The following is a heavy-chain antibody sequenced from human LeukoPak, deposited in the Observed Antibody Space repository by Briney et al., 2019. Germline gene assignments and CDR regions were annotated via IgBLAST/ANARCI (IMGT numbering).Heavy chain of an antibody. CDR2: IYITGST. CDR1: GGSIINYY. J-gene: IGHJ6*03. Sequence: SETLSLTCTVSGGSIINYYWSWIRQSAGKGLEWVGHIYITGSTNYNPSLKSRLTMSVDTSKNQFPLKLRSVTAADTAVYYCARLKFYDSTGYNPGYYMDVWGKGITVTVSS. D-gene: IGHD3-22*01. CDR3: ARLKFYDSTGYNPGYYMDV. V-gene: IGHV4-4*07.